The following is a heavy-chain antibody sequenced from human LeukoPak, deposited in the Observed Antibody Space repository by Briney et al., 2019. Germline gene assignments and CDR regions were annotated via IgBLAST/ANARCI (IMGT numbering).Heavy chain of an antibody. J-gene: IGHJ5*02. D-gene: IGHD3-10*01. V-gene: IGHV4-59*01. Sequence: SETLSLTCTVSGGSISSYYWSWIRQPPGKGLKWIGYIYYSGSTNYNPSLKSRVTISVDTSKNQFSLKLSSVTAADTAVYYCARVQARDWFDPWGQGTLVTVSS. CDR1: GGSISSYY. CDR3: ARVQARDWFDP. CDR2: IYYSGST.